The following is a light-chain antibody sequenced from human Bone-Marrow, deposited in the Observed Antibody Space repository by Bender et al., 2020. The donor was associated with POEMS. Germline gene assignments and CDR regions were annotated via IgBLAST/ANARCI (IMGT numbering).Light chain of an antibody. V-gene: IGLV2-11*01. CDR2: DVT. J-gene: IGLJ3*02. CDR3: CSYQTWNTWV. CDR1: SYDIGNYNY. Sequence: QSALTQPASVSGSPGQAITISCTGTSYDIGNYNYVSWYQHNPGKAPKLIIYDVTQRPSGVPERFSGSKSGNTASLTISGLQTDDEAIYYCCSYQTWNTWVFGGGTTLTVL.